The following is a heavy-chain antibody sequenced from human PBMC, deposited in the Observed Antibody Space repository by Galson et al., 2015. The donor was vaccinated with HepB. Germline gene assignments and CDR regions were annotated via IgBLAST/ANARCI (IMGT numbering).Heavy chain of an antibody. CDR3: ARDRGSYYDAIENFDY. CDR2: TYYRSKWYN. Sequence: CAISGDSVSSNSAAWNWIRQSPSRGLEWLGRTYYRSKWYNGYAVSVKSRITINPDTSKNQFSLQLNSVTPEDTAVYYCARDRGSYYDAIENFDYWGQGTLVTVSS. J-gene: IGHJ4*02. CDR1: GDSVSSNSAA. V-gene: IGHV6-1*01. D-gene: IGHD1-26*01.